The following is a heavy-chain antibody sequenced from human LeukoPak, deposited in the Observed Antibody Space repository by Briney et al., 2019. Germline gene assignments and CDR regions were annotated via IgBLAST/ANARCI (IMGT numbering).Heavy chain of an antibody. CDR3: ARSGGSYYFDY. V-gene: IGHV3-21*01. J-gene: IGHJ4*02. CDR1: GFTFSRNS. Sequence: GGSLRLSCAASGFTFSRNSMNWVRQAPGKGLEWVSSISSSTSYIYYADSVKGRFTISRDNAKNSLYLQMNSLRAEDTAVYYCARSGGSYYFDYWGQGTLVTVSS. CDR2: ISSSTSYI. D-gene: IGHD1-26*01.